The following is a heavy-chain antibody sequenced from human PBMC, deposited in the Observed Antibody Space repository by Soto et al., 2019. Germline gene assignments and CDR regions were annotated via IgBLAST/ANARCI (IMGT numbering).Heavy chain of an antibody. Sequence: SETLSLTCAVYGGSFSGYYWSWIRQPPGKGLEWIGEINHSGSTNYNPSLKSRVTISVDTSKNQFSLKLSSVTAADTAVYYCERWGHYYDSSGYYSRTFDYWGQGTLLTVSS. J-gene: IGHJ4*02. CDR3: ERWGHYYDSSGYYSRTFDY. D-gene: IGHD3-22*01. CDR2: INHSGST. V-gene: IGHV4-34*01. CDR1: GGSFSGYY.